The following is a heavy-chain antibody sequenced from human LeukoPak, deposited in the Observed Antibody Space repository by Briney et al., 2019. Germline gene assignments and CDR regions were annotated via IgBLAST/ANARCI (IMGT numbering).Heavy chain of an antibody. J-gene: IGHJ4*02. V-gene: IGHV3-7*05. D-gene: IGHD1-26*01. CDR3: ANALGAHYFDS. Sequence: GGSLRLSCAASGFTFSTHWMIWVRQAPGEGLEWVANIKQDGSEKYYVDSVKGRFIISRDNAKNSLYLQMNSLRAEDTAVYYCANALGAHYFDSWGQGTLVTVSS. CDR1: GFTFSTHW. CDR2: IKQDGSEK.